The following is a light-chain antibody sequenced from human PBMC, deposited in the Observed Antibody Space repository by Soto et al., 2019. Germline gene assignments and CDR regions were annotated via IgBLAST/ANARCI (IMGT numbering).Light chain of an antibody. J-gene: IGKJ2*01. CDR2: GAT. CDR1: QRVSGSS. Sequence: VLTQSPGILSLSPGDRATLSCRSSQRVSGSSLAWDQQKPGQAPRVLFYGATTRATGVPDRFSANGSGADFTHTISRLEPGDFGVYHCQQYGNSPSFGPGTKLEIK. CDR3: QQYGNSPS. V-gene: IGKV3-20*01.